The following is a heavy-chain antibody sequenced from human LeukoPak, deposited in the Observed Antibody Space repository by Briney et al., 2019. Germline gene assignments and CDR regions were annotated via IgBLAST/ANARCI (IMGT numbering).Heavy chain of an antibody. V-gene: IGHV4-39*01. Sequence: SETLSLTCTVSGGSISSNDYYWGWIRQPPGKGLEWIGNILYSGNTFYHPSLKSRITIAVDTSKNQFSLNLSSVTAADTAVYYCSRYIRRGPQFDYWGQGTLVTVSS. CDR3: SRYIRRGPQFDY. CDR2: ILYSGNT. CDR1: GGSISSNDYY. J-gene: IGHJ4*02.